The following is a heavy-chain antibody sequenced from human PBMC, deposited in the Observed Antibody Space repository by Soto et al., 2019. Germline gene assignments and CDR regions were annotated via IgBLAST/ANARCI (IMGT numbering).Heavy chain of an antibody. D-gene: IGHD3-16*02. V-gene: IGHV4-30-4*01. CDR3: ARVDDYVWGSYRGGLDY. Sequence: QVQLQESGPGLVKPSQTLSLTCTVSGGSISGGDYYWSWIRQPPGKGLEWIGYIYYSGSTYYNPSPASRVTISGDTSKHQFSLKLSSVTAADTAVYYCARVDDYVWGSYRGGLDYWGQGTLVTVSS. CDR2: IYYSGST. CDR1: GGSISGGDYY. J-gene: IGHJ4*02.